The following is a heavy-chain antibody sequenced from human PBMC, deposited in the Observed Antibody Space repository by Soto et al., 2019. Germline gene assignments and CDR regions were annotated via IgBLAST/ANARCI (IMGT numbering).Heavy chain of an antibody. CDR3: ARPHCSSTSCYRDYYMDV. CDR1: GGSISSSSYY. D-gene: IGHD2-2*01. V-gene: IGHV4-39*01. Sequence: PSETLSLTCTVSGGSISSSSYYWGWIRQPPGKGLEWIGSIYYSGSTYYNPSLKSRVTISVDTSKNQFSLKLSSVTAADTAVYYCARPHCSSTSCYRDYYMDVWGKGTTVTVSS. CDR2: IYYSGST. J-gene: IGHJ6*03.